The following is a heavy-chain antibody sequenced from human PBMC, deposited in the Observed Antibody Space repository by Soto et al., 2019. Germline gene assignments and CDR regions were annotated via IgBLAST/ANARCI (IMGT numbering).Heavy chain of an antibody. V-gene: IGHV3-30-3*01. Sequence: QVQLVESGGGVVQPGRSLRLSCAASGFTFSSHSIQWVRQTPGKGLEWVAVISYDGSIKYYADSVKGRFTISRDNSKNTAYLQMNSLRAEDTAVFYCAREWSTPGDLDYWGQGTLVIVSS. CDR2: ISYDGSIK. CDR1: GFTFSSHS. J-gene: IGHJ4*02. CDR3: AREWSTPGDLDY. D-gene: IGHD3-16*01.